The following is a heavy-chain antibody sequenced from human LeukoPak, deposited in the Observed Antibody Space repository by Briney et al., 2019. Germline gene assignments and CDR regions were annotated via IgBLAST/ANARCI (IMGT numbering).Heavy chain of an antibody. Sequence: SETLSLTCTVSGGSISSYYWSWIRQPAGKGLEWIGRIYTSGSTNYNPSLKSRVTMSVDTSKNQFSLKLSSVTAADTAVYYCARDPHYDFWSGTQGPTTTWGQGTMVTVSS. CDR1: GGSISSYY. CDR3: ARDPHYDFWSGTQGPTTT. V-gene: IGHV4-4*07. D-gene: IGHD3-3*01. J-gene: IGHJ3*01. CDR2: IYTSGST.